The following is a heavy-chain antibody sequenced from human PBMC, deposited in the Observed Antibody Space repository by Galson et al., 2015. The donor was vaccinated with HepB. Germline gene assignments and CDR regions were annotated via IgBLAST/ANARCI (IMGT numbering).Heavy chain of an antibody. Sequence: SCKASGYTFIGHHMHCLRQAPGQGLEWMGCINPNSGDTKYAQKFEGRVTMTRDTSISTAHMELSRLRSDDTAVYYCARGAAVETNWFDPWGQGTLVTVSS. CDR3: ARGAAVETNWFDP. D-gene: IGHD6-13*01. J-gene: IGHJ5*02. CDR1: GYTFIGHH. V-gene: IGHV1-2*02. CDR2: INPNSGDT.